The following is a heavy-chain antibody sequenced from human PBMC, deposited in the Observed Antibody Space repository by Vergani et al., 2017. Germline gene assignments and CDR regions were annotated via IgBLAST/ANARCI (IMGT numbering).Heavy chain of an antibody. D-gene: IGHD6-19*01. Sequence: QVQLQESGPGLVKPSETLSLTCTVSGGSISSHYWSWIRQPPGKGLEWIGYIYYSGSTNYNPSLKSRGTISVDTSKNQFSLKLSSVTAADTAVYYCARGLVAGLNYYYYYGMDVWGQGTTVTVSS. CDR3: ARGLVAGLNYYYYYGMDV. J-gene: IGHJ6*02. CDR1: GGSISSHY. CDR2: IYYSGST. V-gene: IGHV4-59*11.